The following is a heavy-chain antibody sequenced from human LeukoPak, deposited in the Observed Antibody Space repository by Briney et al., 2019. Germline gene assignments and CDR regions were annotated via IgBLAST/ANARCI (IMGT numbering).Heavy chain of an antibody. D-gene: IGHD3-3*01. CDR2: INHSGST. Sequence: SSETLSLTRAVYGGSFSGYYWSWIRQPPGKGLEWIGEINHSGSTNYNPSLKSRVTISVDTSKNQFSLKLSSVTAADTAVYYCAREATYCDFWSGYSWGQGTLVTVSS. CDR3: AREATYCDFWSGYS. J-gene: IGHJ5*02. CDR1: GGSFSGYY. V-gene: IGHV4-34*01.